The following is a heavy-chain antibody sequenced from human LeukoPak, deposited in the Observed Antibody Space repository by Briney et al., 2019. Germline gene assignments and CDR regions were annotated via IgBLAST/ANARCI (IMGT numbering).Heavy chain of an antibody. J-gene: IGHJ4*02. V-gene: IGHV4-39*01. CDR3: ARHGVLIYYYDSSGYSFFDY. Sequence: SETLSLTCTVSGGSISSSSYYWGWIRQPPGKGLEWIGSIYYSGSTYYNPSLESRVTISVDTSKNQFSLKLSSVIAADTAVYYCARHGVLIYYYDSSGYSFFDYWGQGTLVTVSS. CDR2: IYYSGST. CDR1: GGSISSSSYY. D-gene: IGHD3-22*01.